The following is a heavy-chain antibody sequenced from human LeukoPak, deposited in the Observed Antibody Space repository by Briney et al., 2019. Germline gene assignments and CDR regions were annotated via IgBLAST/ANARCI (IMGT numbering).Heavy chain of an antibody. CDR1: GGTFSSYA. CDR3: ARAKKEMTTTYFDY. CDR2: IIPIFGTA. Sequence: SVKVSCKASGGTFSSYAISWVRQAPGQGLEWMGGIIPIFGTANYAQKFQGRVTITADESTSTAYMELSSLRSEDTAVYYCARAKKEMTTTYFDYWGQGTLVTVSS. V-gene: IGHV1-69*13. D-gene: IGHD5-24*01. J-gene: IGHJ4*02.